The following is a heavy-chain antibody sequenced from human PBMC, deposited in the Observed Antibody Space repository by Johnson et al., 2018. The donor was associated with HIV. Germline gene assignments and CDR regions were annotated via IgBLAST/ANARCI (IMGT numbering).Heavy chain of an antibody. J-gene: IGHJ3*02. V-gene: IGHV3-7*03. CDR3: ARVLRGQPRSPFDI. D-gene: IGHD3-10*01. CDR1: GFTFSSYA. Sequence: EVQLLESGGGVVQPGRSLRLSCAASGFTFSSYAIHWVRQAPGKGLEWVANIKQDGSEKYYVDSVKGRFTISRDNSKNTLYLQMNSLRAEDTAVYYCARVLRGQPRSPFDIWGQGTMVTVSS. CDR2: IKQDGSEK.